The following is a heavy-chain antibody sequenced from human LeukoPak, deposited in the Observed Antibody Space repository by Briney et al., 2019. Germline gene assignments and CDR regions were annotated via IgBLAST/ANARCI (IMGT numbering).Heavy chain of an antibody. J-gene: IGHJ5*02. Sequence: SVKVSCKASGGTFSSYAISWVRQAPGQGLEWMGGIIPIFGTANYAQKFQGRVKITADESTSTAYMELSSLRSEDMAVYYCARSPDDFWSGYDNWFDPWGQGTLVTVSS. D-gene: IGHD3-3*01. CDR2: IIPIFGTA. V-gene: IGHV1-69*13. CDR1: GGTFSSYA. CDR3: ARSPDDFWSGYDNWFDP.